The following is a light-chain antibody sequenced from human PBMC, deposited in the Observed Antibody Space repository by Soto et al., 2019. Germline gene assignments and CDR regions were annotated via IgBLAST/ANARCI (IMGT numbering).Light chain of an antibody. CDR3: QQYGSYSPWT. CDR2: KAS. Sequence: DIQMTQSPSTLSASVGDRVTITCRASQSIGSWLAWYQQKPGKAPKLLIYKASSLESGDPSRFSVSRSATEFTLTISSLQPDDFASYYCQQYGSYSPWTFGQGTKVEIK. V-gene: IGKV1-5*03. J-gene: IGKJ1*01. CDR1: QSIGSW.